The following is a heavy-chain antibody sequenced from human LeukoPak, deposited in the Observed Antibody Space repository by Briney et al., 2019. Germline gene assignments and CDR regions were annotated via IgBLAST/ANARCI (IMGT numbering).Heavy chain of an antibody. D-gene: IGHD2-15*01. CDR3: ARSPRYCSGGSCYFLHY. V-gene: IGHV4-4*07. CDR1: GGSISSYY. Sequence: PSETLSLTCTVSGGSISSYYWSWIRQPAGKGLEWIGRIYTSGSTNYNPSLKSRVTMSVDTSKNQISLKLSSVTAADTAVYYCARSPRYCSGGSCYFLHYWGQGTLVTVSS. CDR2: IYTSGST. J-gene: IGHJ4*02.